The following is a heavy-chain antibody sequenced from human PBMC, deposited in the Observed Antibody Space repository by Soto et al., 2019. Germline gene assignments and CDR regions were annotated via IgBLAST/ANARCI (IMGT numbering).Heavy chain of an antibody. CDR2: FIPMFGTT. CDR1: GGTFSSYA. J-gene: IGHJ6*02. Sequence: QVQLVQSGAEVKKPGSSVKVSCKASGGTFSSYALNWVRQAPGQGLEWMGGFIPMFGTTNYAQNFQGRLTITADESTDTAYMELSSLRSEDTAVYYCARVTLTVGDTPYTKHYYGMDVWGQGTTVTVS. CDR3: ARVTLTVGDTPYTKHYYGMDV. D-gene: IGHD1-26*01. V-gene: IGHV1-69*01.